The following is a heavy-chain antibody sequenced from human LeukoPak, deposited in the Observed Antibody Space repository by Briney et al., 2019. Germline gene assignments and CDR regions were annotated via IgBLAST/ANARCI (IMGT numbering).Heavy chain of an antibody. J-gene: IGHJ4*02. CDR3: ARAVGSFDWLPLFDY. D-gene: IGHD3-9*01. V-gene: IGHV4-38-2*02. Sequence: SETLSLTCTVSGYSIRSGFYWGWIRQPPGKGLEWIGNIYHSGITYYTPSLKSRVTISVDTSKNQFYLKLSSVTAADTAVYYCARAVGSFDWLPLFDYWGQGTLVTVSS. CDR2: IYHSGIT. CDR1: GYSIRSGFY.